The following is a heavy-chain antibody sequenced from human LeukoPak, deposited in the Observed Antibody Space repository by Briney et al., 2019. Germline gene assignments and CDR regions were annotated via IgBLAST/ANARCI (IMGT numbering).Heavy chain of an antibody. CDR1: GGSISSGSYY. D-gene: IGHD3-10*01. Sequence: SSQTLSLTCTVSGGSISSGSYYSSWIRQPAGKGLEWIGRIYTSGSTNYNPSLKSRVTISVDTSKNQFSLKLSSVTAADTAVYYCGRGADYWGQGTLVTVSS. J-gene: IGHJ4*02. CDR3: GRGADY. CDR2: IYTSGST. V-gene: IGHV4-61*02.